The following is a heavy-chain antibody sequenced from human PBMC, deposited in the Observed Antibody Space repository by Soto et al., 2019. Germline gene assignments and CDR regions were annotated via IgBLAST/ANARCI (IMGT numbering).Heavy chain of an antibody. CDR3: ARKTRDCSSTSCYTGGLAAFDI. Sequence: SETLSLTCTVSGGSISSYYWSWIRQPPGKGLEWIGYIYYSGSTNYNPSLKSRVTISVDTSKNQFSLKLSSVTAADTAVYYCARKTRDCSSTSCYTGGLAAFDIWGQGTMVTVSS. D-gene: IGHD2-2*02. J-gene: IGHJ3*02. V-gene: IGHV4-59*01. CDR2: IYYSGST. CDR1: GGSISSYY.